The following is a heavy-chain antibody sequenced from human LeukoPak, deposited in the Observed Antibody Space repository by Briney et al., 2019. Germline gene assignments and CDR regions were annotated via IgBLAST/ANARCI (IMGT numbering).Heavy chain of an antibody. CDR2: INPNDGDT. J-gene: IGHJ4*02. CDR1: GYTFTDYY. CDR3: ARANFLYCSSSTCLFDY. D-gene: IGHD2-2*01. V-gene: IGHV1-2*02. Sequence: ASVKVSCKASGYTFTDYYMHWVRQAPGQGFEWMGWINPNDGDTNYAQKFQGRVTVTRDTSISTAHMEVSRLRSDDTAVYYCARANFLYCSSSTCLFDYWDQGTLVTVSS.